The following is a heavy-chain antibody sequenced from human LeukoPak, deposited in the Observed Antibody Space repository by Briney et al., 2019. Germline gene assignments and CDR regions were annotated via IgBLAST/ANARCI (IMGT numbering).Heavy chain of an antibody. D-gene: IGHD3-22*01. CDR2: ISSSGSSI. CDR3: ATNGDYYDSSGYFDAFDI. J-gene: IGHJ3*02. CDR1: GFTFSSYE. V-gene: IGHV3-48*03. Sequence: GGSLRLSCAASGFTFSSYEMNWVRQAPGKGLEWVSYISSSGSSIYYADSAKGRFTISRDNAKNSLYLQMNSLGAEDTAVYYCATNGDYYDSSGYFDAFDIWGQGTMVTVSS.